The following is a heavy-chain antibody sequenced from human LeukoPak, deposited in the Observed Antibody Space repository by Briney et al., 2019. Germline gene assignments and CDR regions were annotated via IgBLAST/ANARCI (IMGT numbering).Heavy chain of an antibody. CDR3: ARDLPYSSSDRTPFDY. J-gene: IGHJ4*02. CDR1: GYTFTGYY. V-gene: IGHV1-2*02. Sequence: GASVKVSCKASGYTFTGYYMYWVRQAPGQGLEWMGFLNPNTGGTSYAQKFQARVTMTTDTSTSTAYMELRSLRADDTAVYYCARDLPYSSSDRTPFDYWGQGTLVTVSS. D-gene: IGHD6-6*01. CDR2: LNPNTGGT.